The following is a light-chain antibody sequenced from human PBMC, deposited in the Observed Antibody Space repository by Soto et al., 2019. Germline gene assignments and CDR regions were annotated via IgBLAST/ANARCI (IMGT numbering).Light chain of an antibody. J-gene: IGKJ3*01. V-gene: IGKV3-20*01. CDR3: QQFGSSPGFT. CDR1: QSINNRY. CDR2: GAS. Sequence: EIVLTQSPGTLSLSPGERATLSCRASQSINNRYLAWYQQKPGQAPRLLIYGASSRATGIPDRFIGSGSGTALALTISRLEPEDFAVYYCQQFGSSPGFTFGPGTKVDIK.